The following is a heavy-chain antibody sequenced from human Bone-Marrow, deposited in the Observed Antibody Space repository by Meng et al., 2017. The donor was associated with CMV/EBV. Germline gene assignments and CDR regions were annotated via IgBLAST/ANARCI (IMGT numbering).Heavy chain of an antibody. CDR1: GYTFTGYY. V-gene: IGHV1-2*02. J-gene: IGHJ6*02. Sequence: ASVKVSCKASGYTFTGYYMHWVRQAPGQGLEWMGWINPNSGGTNYAQKFQGRVTMTRDTSISTAYMELSRLRSDDTAVYYCASTGGVRFLEWLASTLYGMAVWGQGTTVTVAS. CDR2: INPNSGGT. D-gene: IGHD3-3*01. CDR3: ASTGGVRFLEWLASTLYGMAV.